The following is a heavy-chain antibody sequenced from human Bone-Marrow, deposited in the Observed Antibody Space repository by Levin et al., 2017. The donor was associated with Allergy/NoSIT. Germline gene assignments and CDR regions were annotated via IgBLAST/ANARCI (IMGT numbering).Heavy chain of an antibody. CDR3: ARGAGIVLGDLSVEDYYFDY. V-gene: IGHV4-34*01. D-gene: IGHD3-16*02. CDR2: ISHHGSP. J-gene: IGHJ4*01. CDR1: GGSFDGHY. Sequence: GSLRLSCGVSGGSFDGHYWTWIRQSPGKGLEWIGEISHHGSPTYNPSLRSRVTISVDKSRHQFSLRLTAVTAADTAVYYCARGAGIVLGDLSVEDYYFDYWGQGTLVTVSS.